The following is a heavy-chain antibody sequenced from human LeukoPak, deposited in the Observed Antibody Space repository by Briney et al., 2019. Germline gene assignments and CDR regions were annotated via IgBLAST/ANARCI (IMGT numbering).Heavy chain of an antibody. D-gene: IGHD1-26*01. Sequence: ASETLSLTCTVSGGSIGSHYWTWIRQTPGKGLEWIGYVYDIGSTKYNPSLKSRVTISVDTSKNQFSLRLSSVTAADTAVYYCARYRFVVGATDSFDMWGQGTTVTVSS. V-gene: IGHV4-59*11. CDR2: VYDIGST. CDR3: ARYRFVVGATDSFDM. J-gene: IGHJ3*02. CDR1: GGSIGSHY.